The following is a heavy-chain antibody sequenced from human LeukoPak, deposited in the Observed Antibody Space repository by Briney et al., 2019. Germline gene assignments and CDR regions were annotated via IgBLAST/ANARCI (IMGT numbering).Heavy chain of an antibody. Sequence: ASVKVSCKTSGYTFISYGVTWVRQAPGQGLEWMGWNTAYTSNTRYALRFQGRITMTTDKSTATAYMELRSLKSDDTAVYYCARTYVRGATNWFDPWGQGTLVTVSS. D-gene: IGHD3-10*02. CDR2: NTAYTSNT. CDR3: ARTYVRGATNWFDP. V-gene: IGHV1-18*01. J-gene: IGHJ5*02. CDR1: GYTFISYG.